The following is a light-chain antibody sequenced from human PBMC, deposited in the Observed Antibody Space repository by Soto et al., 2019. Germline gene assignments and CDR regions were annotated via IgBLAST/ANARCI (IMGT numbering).Light chain of an antibody. J-gene: IGLJ3*02. Sequence: QSALTQPASVSGSPGQSITISCTGTSRDVGGYNYVSWYQQHPGHAPKLIMYDVSNRPSGVSNRFSGSKSGNTASLTISGLQAEDDADYYCCSYTSSSTWVFGGGTKLTVL. CDR1: SRDVGGYNY. CDR2: DVS. CDR3: CSYTSSSTWV. V-gene: IGLV2-14*01.